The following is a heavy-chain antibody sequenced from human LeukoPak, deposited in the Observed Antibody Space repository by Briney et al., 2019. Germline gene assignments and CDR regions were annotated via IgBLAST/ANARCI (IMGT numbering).Heavy chain of an antibody. Sequence: PSETLSLTCTVSGGSISSGSYYWSWIRQPPGKGLGWIATIYYTGGTYYNPSLKSRVTISVDTSKNQFSLKLSSVTAADTAVYYCARAHLAKVVVPFDYWGQGTLVNVSS. J-gene: IGHJ4*02. CDR2: IYYTGGT. CDR1: GGSISSGSYY. CDR3: ARAHLAKVVVPFDY. V-gene: IGHV4-39*07. D-gene: IGHD2-15*01.